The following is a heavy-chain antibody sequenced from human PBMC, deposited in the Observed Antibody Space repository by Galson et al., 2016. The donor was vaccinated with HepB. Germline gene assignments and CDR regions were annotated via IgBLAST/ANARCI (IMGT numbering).Heavy chain of an antibody. V-gene: IGHV3-23*05. Sequence: LRLSCAVSGFTFSSFAMSWVRQAPGKGLEWVSSIYGGGNDPSYADSVKGRFTISRDNSKSTLYLQMNSLRAEDTAVYYCAKDRGMEHHDYHFDFWGQGAQVTVSS. CDR3: AKDRGMEHHDYHFDF. D-gene: IGHD3-16*01. J-gene: IGHJ4*02. CDR1: GFTFSSFA. CDR2: IYGGGNDP.